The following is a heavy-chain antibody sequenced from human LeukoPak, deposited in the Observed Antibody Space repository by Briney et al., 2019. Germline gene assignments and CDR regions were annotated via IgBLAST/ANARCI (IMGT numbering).Heavy chain of an antibody. CDR1: GFTFGTYW. Sequence: QPGGSLRLSCAASGFTFGTYWMSWVRQAPGKGLEWVANINGDGSEKYFAGSVKGRFTISRDNARNSLFLQMNSLRAEDTAVYYCARSRYRSSGNCYKDYWGQGSLVTVSS. D-gene: IGHD2-15*01. J-gene: IGHJ4*02. CDR3: ARSRYRSSGNCYKDY. CDR2: INGDGSEK. V-gene: IGHV3-7*01.